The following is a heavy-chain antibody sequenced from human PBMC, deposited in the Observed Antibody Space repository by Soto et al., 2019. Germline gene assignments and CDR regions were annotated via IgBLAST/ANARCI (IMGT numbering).Heavy chain of an antibody. J-gene: IGHJ4*02. CDR2: IAHDGSNT. CDR3: AKNRNNDNSDSDY. D-gene: IGHD3-3*01. Sequence: QVQLVESGGGVVQPGRSLRLSCAASGFTFSRFGMHWVRQAPGKGLEWVAVIAHDGSNTYYADSVKGRFTVSRDNSRNTLYLEMNSLSAEDTGVYYCAKNRNNDNSDSDYWGQGTLVTVSS. V-gene: IGHV3-30*18. CDR1: GFTFSRFG.